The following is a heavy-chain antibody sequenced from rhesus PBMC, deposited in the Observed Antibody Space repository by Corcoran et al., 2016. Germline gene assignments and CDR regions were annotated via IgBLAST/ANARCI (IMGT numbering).Heavy chain of an antibody. CDR2: INGNSGST. J-gene: IGHJ5-1*01. D-gene: IGHD5-30*01. CDR1: GASIRSYL. V-gene: IGHV4-80*01. CDR3: ARRGYSGYSIYNRFDV. Sequence: QVQLQESGPGLVKPSETLSLTCAVSGASIRSYLWNWIRQPPGKGREWIGEINGNSGSTTYNPSLKSRVTISKDASKNKFSLKLSSVTAADTAVYYCARRGYSGYSIYNRFDVWGPGVLVTVSS.